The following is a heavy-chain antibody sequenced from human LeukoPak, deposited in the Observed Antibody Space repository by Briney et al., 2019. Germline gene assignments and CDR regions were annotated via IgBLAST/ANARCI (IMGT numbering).Heavy chain of an antibody. CDR1: GFTLSSYG. CDR3: ARDRKYSSGWLNFDY. V-gene: IGHV3-33*01. Sequence: GGSLRLSCAASGFTLSSYGMHWVRQAPGKGLGWVAVIWYDGSNKYYADSVKGRFTISRDNSKNTLYLQMNSLRAEDTAVYYCARDRKYSSGWLNFDYWGQGTLVTVSS. J-gene: IGHJ4*02. CDR2: IWYDGSNK. D-gene: IGHD6-19*01.